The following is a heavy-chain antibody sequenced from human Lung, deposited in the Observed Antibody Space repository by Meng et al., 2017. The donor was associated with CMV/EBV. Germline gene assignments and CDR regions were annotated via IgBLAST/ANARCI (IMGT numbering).Heavy chain of an antibody. CDR3: ARVPHRRFGERPLDRFDV. J-gene: IGHJ6*02. CDR1: GFAFNTFT. CDR2: MSFDGSNK. V-gene: IGHV3-30-3*01. D-gene: IGHD3-10*01. Sequence: SXKISXAASGFAFNTFTMDWVRQAPGKGLEWVALMSFDGSNKNYADSVKGRFTISRDNSKNAQYLEMNSLRAEDTAVYYCARVPHRRFGERPLDRFDVWGQGXTVTVSS.